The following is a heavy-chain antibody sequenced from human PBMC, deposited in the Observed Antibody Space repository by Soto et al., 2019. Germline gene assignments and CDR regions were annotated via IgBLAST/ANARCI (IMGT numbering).Heavy chain of an antibody. V-gene: IGHV3-23*01. CDR3: ARRGSGSYYDY. J-gene: IGHJ4*02. CDR2: ISGSGDST. CDR1: GFTFSSYA. D-gene: IGHD1-26*01. Sequence: EVQLLESGGGLVQPGGSLRLSCAASGFTFSSYAMRWVRQAPGKGLEWVSAISGSGDSTYYADSVKGRFTISRDNSKNTLYVQMNSLRDEDTAVYYCARRGSGSYYDYWSQGTLVTVSS.